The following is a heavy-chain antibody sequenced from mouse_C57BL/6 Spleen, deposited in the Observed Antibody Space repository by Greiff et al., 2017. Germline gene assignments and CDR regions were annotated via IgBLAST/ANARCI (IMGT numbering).Heavy chain of an antibody. CDR3: ARGGLRREGYYAMDY. D-gene: IGHD2-4*01. V-gene: IGHV1-53*01. CDR1: GYTFTSYW. CDR2: INPSNGGT. J-gene: IGHJ4*01. Sequence: QVHVKQPGTELVKPGASVKLSCKASGYTFTSYWMHWVKQRPGQGLEWIGNINPSNGGTNYNEKFKSKATLTVDKSSSTAYMQRSSLTSEDSAVYYCARGGLRREGYYAMDYWGQGTSVTVSS.